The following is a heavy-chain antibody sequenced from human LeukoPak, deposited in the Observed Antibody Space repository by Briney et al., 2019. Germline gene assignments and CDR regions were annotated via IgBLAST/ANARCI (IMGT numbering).Heavy chain of an antibody. CDR1: DGSISSYY. Sequence: SETLSLTCTVSDGSISSYYWNWFRQPPGKGLEWIGHIYYTGTTHYNPSLQSRVSISIDTSKDQFSLKLRSVTAVDTAVYYCARWGHFDTSGYFVADYWGQGTLITVSS. V-gene: IGHV4-59*01. CDR3: ARWGHFDTSGYFVADY. D-gene: IGHD3-22*01. J-gene: IGHJ4*02. CDR2: IYYTGTT.